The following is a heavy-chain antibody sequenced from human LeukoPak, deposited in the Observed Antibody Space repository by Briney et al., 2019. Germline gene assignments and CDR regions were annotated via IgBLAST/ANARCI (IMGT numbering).Heavy chain of an antibody. D-gene: IGHD3-22*01. CDR2: IYYSGST. Sequence: SETLSLTCTVSGGSVSSGSYYWSWIRQPPGKGLEWIGYIYYSGSTNYNPSLKSRVTISVDTSKNQFSLKLSSVTAADTAVYYCARARGLLLRNWFDPWGQGTLVTVSS. V-gene: IGHV4-61*01. CDR1: GGSVSSGSYY. J-gene: IGHJ5*02. CDR3: ARARGLLLRNWFDP.